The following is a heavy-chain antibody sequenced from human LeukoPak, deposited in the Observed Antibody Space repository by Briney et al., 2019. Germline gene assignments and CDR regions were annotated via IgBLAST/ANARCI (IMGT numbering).Heavy chain of an antibody. CDR3: ARDLPTGTYRAYFDN. V-gene: IGHV3-48*03. D-gene: IGHD1-26*01. Sequence: PGGSLRLSCAGSGFIFSNYEMNWVRQASGKGLEWVSYISSTGSDIYYADSVKGRFTISRDNAENSLYLQMNSLRAEDTAVYYCARDLPTGTYRAYFDNWGQGTLVTVSS. CDR2: ISSTGSDI. J-gene: IGHJ4*02. CDR1: GFIFSNYE.